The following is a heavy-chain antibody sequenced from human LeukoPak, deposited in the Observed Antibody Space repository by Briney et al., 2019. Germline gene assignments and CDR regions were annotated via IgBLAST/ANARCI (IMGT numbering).Heavy chain of an antibody. J-gene: IGHJ5*02. CDR1: GFTFSSYA. CDR3: VKGPYYDFWSGYYKA. CDR2: ISYDGSNK. V-gene: IGHV3-30*14. Sequence: GGSLRLSCAASGFTFSSYAMHWVRQAPGKGLEWVAVISYDGSNKYYADSVKGRFTISRDNSKNTLYLQMSSLRAEDTAVYYCVKGPYYDFWSGYYKAWGQGTLVTVSS. D-gene: IGHD3-3*01.